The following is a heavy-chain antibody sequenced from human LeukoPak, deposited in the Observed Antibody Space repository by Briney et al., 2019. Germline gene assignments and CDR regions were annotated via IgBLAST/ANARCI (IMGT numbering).Heavy chain of an antibody. V-gene: IGHV3-30*02. CDR1: GFTFSQFG. D-gene: IGHD2-2*01. J-gene: IGHJ4*02. Sequence: GGSLRLSCAASGFTFSQFGMHWVRQAPGKGLDWVASIQYDESKKSYSDSMKGRFTVSRDNSKNTVFLQMNRVRTEDTAVYFCARDVAWYCTRASCSYFGFWGQGALVTVSS. CDR2: IQYDESKK. CDR3: ARDVAWYCTRASCSYFGF.